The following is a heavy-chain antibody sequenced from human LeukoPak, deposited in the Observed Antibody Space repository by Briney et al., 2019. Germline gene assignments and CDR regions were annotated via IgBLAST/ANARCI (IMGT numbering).Heavy chain of an antibody. J-gene: IGHJ6*03. CDR1: GYTFTGYY. CDR3: ARDRDIVATREYYYYYYYMDV. Sequence: GASVKVSCKASGYTFTGYYMHWVRQAPGQGLEWMGWINPNSGGTNYAQKFQGRVTMTRDTSISTAYMELSRLRSDDTAVYYCARDRDIVATREYYYYYYYMDVWGKGTTVTVSS. CDR2: INPNSGGT. D-gene: IGHD5-12*01. V-gene: IGHV1-2*02.